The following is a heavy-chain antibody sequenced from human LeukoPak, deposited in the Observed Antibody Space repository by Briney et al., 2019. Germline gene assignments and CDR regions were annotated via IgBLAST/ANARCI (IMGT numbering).Heavy chain of an antibody. Sequence: SETLSLTCTVSGVSISSSSYYWGWIRQPPGKGLEWIGSIYYSGGTYYNPSLKSRVTISVDTSKNQFSLKLSSVTAADTAVYYCARRYSSGIDYWGQGTLVTVSS. V-gene: IGHV4-39*01. J-gene: IGHJ4*02. CDR3: ARRYSSGIDY. D-gene: IGHD3-10*01. CDR2: IYYSGGT. CDR1: GVSISSSSYY.